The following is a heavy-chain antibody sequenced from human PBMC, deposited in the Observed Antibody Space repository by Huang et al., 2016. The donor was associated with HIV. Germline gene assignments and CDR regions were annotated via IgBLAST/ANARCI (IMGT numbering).Heavy chain of an antibody. V-gene: IGHV1-8*01. Sequence: QVQLVQSGPEVKKPGASVKVSCQTSGYIFSNYDINWVRQAPGQGLQWMGWLNPNSCKTADGQKFQGRVTLTRSTSTGAAYMVLNSLTSQDTAVYYCARLTSGWYQDYWGQGTLVTVSS. CDR3: ARLTSGWYQDY. CDR2: LNPNSCKT. J-gene: IGHJ4*02. CDR1: GYIFSNYD. D-gene: IGHD6-19*01.